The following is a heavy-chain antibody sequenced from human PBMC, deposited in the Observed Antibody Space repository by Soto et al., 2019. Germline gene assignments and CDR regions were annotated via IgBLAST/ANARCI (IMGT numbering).Heavy chain of an antibody. V-gene: IGHV4-59*08. D-gene: IGHD5-18*01. J-gene: IGHJ4*02. CDR2: IYYSGST. CDR3: ARLDGYSYGYYFDY. Sequence: ASETLYLTCTVSGGSISNYYWSWIRQPPGKGLEWIGYIYYSGSTNYNPSLKSRVTISVDTSKIQFSLKLSSVTAADTAVYYCARLDGYSYGYYFDYWGQGTLVTVSS. CDR1: GGSISNYY.